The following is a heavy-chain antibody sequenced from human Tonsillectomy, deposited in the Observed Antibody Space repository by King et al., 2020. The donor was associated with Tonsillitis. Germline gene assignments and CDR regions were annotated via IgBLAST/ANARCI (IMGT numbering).Heavy chain of an antibody. J-gene: IGHJ4*02. D-gene: IGHD4-17*01. CDR1: GDSISSNHW. CDR2: ISHSGTI. CDR3: ARGSYGDYAGH. V-gene: IGHV4-4*02. Sequence: QLQESGPGLVKPSGTLSLTCAVSGDSISSNHWWLWVRQPPGKGLEWIGEISHSGTINYNPSLKSRVTISIDTSKNQFSLKLNSVTAADTAVYYCARGSYGDYAGHWGQGTLVTVSS.